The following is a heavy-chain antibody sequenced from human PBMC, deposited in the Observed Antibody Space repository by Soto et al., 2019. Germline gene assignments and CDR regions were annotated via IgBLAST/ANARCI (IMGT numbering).Heavy chain of an antibody. CDR2: ISGSGGST. J-gene: IGHJ5*02. CDR1: GFTFSSYA. D-gene: IGHD1-26*01. V-gene: IGHV3-23*01. Sequence: GGSLRLSCAASGFTFSSYAMSWVRQAPGKGLEWVSAISGSGGSTYYADSVKGRFTISRDNSKNTLYLQMNSLRAEDTAVYYCAKDGRELLFPGWFDPWGQGTLVTVSS. CDR3: AKDGRELLFPGWFDP.